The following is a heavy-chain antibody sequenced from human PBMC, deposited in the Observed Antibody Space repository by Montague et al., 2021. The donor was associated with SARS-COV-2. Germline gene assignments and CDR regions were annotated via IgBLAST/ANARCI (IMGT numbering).Heavy chain of an antibody. V-gene: IGHV2-70*11. J-gene: IGHJ4*02. CDR3: AREYSSGVYFDY. CDR1: GFSLSTSGMC. Sequence: PELVKPTQTLTLTCTFSGFSLSTSGMCVSWIRQPPGKALEWLARIDWDDDKNYSTSLKTRLTISKDTSKNQVVLTMTNMDAVDTATYYCAREYSSGVYFDYWGQGTLVTVSS. D-gene: IGHD6-19*01. CDR2: IDWDDDK.